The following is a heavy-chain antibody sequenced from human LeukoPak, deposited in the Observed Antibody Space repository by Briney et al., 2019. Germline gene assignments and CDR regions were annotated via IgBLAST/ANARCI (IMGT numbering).Heavy chain of an antibody. D-gene: IGHD3-22*01. CDR3: ARGYYYDSSGYYLWPPCYFDY. CDR1: GYTFTSYY. Sequence: ALGKLSCKASGYTFTSYYMHWVRQAPGQGLEGIGIINHRIGSTSPAPKFQGRVAMTKDMSTSTVYMELSSLRSEDTAVYYCARGYYYDSSGYYLWPPCYFDYWGQGTLVTVSS. V-gene: IGHV1-46*01. J-gene: IGHJ4*02. CDR2: INHRIGST.